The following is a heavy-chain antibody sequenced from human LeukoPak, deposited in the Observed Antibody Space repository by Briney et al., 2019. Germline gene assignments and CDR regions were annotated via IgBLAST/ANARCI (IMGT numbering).Heavy chain of an antibody. CDR2: IIPIFGTA. D-gene: IGHD6-13*01. V-gene: IGHV1-69*06. CDR1: RGTFSSYA. CDR3: ARMAAAGTGWYYYYGMDV. J-gene: IGHJ6*04. Sequence: GSSVKVSCKASRGTFSSYAISWVRQAPGQGLEWMGGIIPIFGTANYAQKFQGRVTITADKSTSTAYMELSSLRSEDTAVYYCARMAAAGTGWYYYYGMDVWGKGTTVTVSS.